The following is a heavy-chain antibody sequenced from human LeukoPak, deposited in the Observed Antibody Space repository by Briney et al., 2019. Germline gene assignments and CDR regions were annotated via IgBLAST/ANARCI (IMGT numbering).Heavy chain of an antibody. CDR1: GGSFSGYY. CDR2: INHSGST. D-gene: IGHD7-27*01. V-gene: IGHV4-34*01. Sequence: PETLSLTCAVYGGSFSGYYWSWIRQPPGKGLEWIGEINHSGSTNYNPSLKSRVTISVDTSKNQFSLKLSSVTAADTAVYYCARGNWGFFDYWGQGTLVTVSS. CDR3: ARGNWGFFDY. J-gene: IGHJ4*02.